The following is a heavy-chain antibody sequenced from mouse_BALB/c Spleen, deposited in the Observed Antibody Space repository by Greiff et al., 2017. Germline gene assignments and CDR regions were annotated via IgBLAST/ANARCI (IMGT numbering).Heavy chain of an antibody. Sequence: EVKLVESGGGLVKPGGSLKLSCAASGFTFSSYAMSWVRQSPEKRLEWVAEISSGGSYTYYPDTVTGRFTISRDNAKNTLYLEMSSLRSEDTAMYYCARDDYGYWFAYWGQGTLVTVSA. V-gene: IGHV5-9-4*01. CDR2: ISSGGSYT. CDR3: ARDDYGYWFAY. J-gene: IGHJ3*01. D-gene: IGHD1-2*01. CDR1: GFTFSSYA.